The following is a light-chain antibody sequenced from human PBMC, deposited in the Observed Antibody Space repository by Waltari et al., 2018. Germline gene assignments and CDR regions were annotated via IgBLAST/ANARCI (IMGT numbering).Light chain of an antibody. CDR2: DDS. J-gene: IGLJ2*01. V-gene: IGLV3-21*02. Sequence: SYVLTQPPPVSLAPGQTATITCGGDNVGRKGFHCYQQKPGQAPVLVVFDDSDRPSGIPERFSGSNSGNTATLTISRVEAGDEADYYCHLWDSSSDHVIFGGGTKLTVL. CDR1: NVGRKG. CDR3: HLWDSSSDHVI.